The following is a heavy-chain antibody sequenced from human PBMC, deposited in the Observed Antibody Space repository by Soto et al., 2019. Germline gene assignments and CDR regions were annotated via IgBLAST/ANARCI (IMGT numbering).Heavy chain of an antibody. D-gene: IGHD3-3*01. V-gene: IGHV4-34*01. CDR3: ARSGLNFWSGYYRPYYFDY. J-gene: IGHJ4*02. Sequence: SETLSLTCAVYGGYFSGYCWSWIRQPPGKGLEWIGEINHSGSTNYNPSLKSRVTISVDTSKNQFSLKLSSVTAADTAVYYCARSGLNFWSGYYRPYYFDYWGQGTLVTVSS. CDR2: INHSGST. CDR1: GGYFSGYC.